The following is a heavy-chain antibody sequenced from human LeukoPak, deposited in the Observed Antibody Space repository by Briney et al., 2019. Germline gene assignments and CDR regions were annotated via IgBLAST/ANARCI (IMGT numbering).Heavy chain of an antibody. J-gene: IGHJ5*02. Sequence: GGSLRLSCAASGFTFSSYAMSWVRQAPGKGLEWVSGISGSGGSTYYADSVKGRFTISRDNSKNTLYLQMNSLRAEDTAVYYCAKDHLPESQYDFWSGYCNWFDPWGRGTLVTVSS. CDR3: AKDHLPESQYDFWSGYCNWFDP. CDR2: ISGSGGST. CDR1: GFTFSSYA. D-gene: IGHD3-3*01. V-gene: IGHV3-23*01.